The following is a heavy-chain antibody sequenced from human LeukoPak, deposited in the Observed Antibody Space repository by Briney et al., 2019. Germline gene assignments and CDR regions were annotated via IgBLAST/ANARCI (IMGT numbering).Heavy chain of an antibody. J-gene: IGHJ4*02. Sequence: ASVKVFCKASGYTFITYGISWVRQAPGQGLEWMGWISTYNGNAVYVPKFQGRVTMTTDTSTSTAYMDLGRLRSDDTAVYYCVRDGNYYDSSGTLSDFWGQGTLVTVSS. CDR2: ISTYNGNA. D-gene: IGHD3-22*01. V-gene: IGHV1-18*01. CDR1: GYTFITYG. CDR3: VRDGNYYDSSGTLSDF.